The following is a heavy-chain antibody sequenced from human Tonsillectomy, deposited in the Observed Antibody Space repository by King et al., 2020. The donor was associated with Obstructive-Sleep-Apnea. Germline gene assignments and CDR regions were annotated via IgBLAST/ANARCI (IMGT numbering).Heavy chain of an antibody. CDR1: GYTFTSYG. J-gene: IGHJ5*02. CDR3: ARSSLPAAGWFDP. D-gene: IGHD6-13*01. V-gene: IGHV1-18*04. Sequence: VQLVESGAEVKKPGASVKVSCKASGYTFTSYGINWVRQAPGQGLEWMGWINTYNGNTNYAQNLQGRVTMTTDTSTSTAYMEVRSLRSDDTAVYYCARSSLPAAGWFDPWGQGTLVTVSS. CDR2: INTYNGNT.